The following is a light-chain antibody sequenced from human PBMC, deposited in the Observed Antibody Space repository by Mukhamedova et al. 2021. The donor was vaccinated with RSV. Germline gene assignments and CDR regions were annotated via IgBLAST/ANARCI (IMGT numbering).Light chain of an antibody. CDR1: SLRSYY. J-gene: IGLJ1*01. CDR3: NSRDSSAGHV. V-gene: IGLV3-19*01. CDR2: GKN. Sequence: TWEGDSLRSYYASWYQQKPGQAPVLVIYGKNNRPSGIPDRFSGSSSGNTASLTITGAQAEDEADYYCNSRDSSAGHVFGTGTKVTVL.